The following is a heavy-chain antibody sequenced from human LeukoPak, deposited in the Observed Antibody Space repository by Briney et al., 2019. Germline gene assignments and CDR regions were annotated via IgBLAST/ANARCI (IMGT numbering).Heavy chain of an antibody. CDR2: ISYDVNNA. CDR1: GFTFSMYA. V-gene: IGHV3-30*01. D-gene: IGHD3-22*01. J-gene: IGHJ4*02. Sequence: GGSLRLSCAASGFTFSMYALHWVRQAPGKGLEWVALISYDVNNADYVDSVKGRFTISRDNSKNTLFLQMNSLRAEDTAVYYCSRGQYYYHSGHYLGNFDYWGPGTLVTVSS. CDR3: SRGQYYYHSGHYLGNFDY.